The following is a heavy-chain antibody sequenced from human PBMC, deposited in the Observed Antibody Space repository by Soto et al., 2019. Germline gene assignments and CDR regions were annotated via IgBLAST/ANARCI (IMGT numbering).Heavy chain of an antibody. Sequence: PGGSLRLSCAASGFTFSSYAMSWVRQAPGKGLEWVSAISGGGGSAYYADSVKGRFTISRDNSKNTLYLQMNSLRAEDTARYYCAKDLRLESRPGGHYFDYWGQGTLVTVSS. D-gene: IGHD6-6*01. CDR2: ISGGGGSA. V-gene: IGHV3-23*01. J-gene: IGHJ4*02. CDR1: GFTFSSYA. CDR3: AKDLRLESRPGGHYFDY.